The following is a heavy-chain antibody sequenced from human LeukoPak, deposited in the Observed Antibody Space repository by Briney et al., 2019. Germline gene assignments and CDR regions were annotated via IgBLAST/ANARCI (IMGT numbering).Heavy chain of an antibody. D-gene: IGHD4-17*01. V-gene: IGHV4-61*01. CDR3: ARVPISTTARGYFDY. CDR2: IFYSGST. Sequence: SETLSLTCTVSGGSVSSGSYYWSWIRQPPGKGLEWIGYIFYSGSTTYNPSLKNRVTMSVDTSKNKFSLKLSSVTAADTAVYYCARVPISTTARGYFDYWGREPWSPSPQ. J-gene: IGHJ4*02. CDR1: GGSVSSGSYY.